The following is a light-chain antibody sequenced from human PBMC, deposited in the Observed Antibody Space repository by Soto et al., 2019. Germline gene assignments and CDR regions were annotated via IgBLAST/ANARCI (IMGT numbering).Light chain of an antibody. Sequence: QSVLTQPASVSGSXXXSXXXXXXXXXXXVCGYNYVSWYQQHPGKAPKLMIYDVSNRPSGVSNRFSGSKSGNTASLTISGLQAEDEADYYCSSYTSSSTLVFGGGTKLTVL. J-gene: IGLJ2*01. V-gene: IGLV2-14*01. CDR2: DVS. CDR1: XXXVCGYNY. CDR3: SSYTSSSTLV.